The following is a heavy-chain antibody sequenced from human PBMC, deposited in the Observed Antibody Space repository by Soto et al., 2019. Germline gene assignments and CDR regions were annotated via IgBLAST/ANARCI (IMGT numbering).Heavy chain of an antibody. V-gene: IGHV4-4*07. CDR2: IYTSGTT. CDR1: GGSISSYY. Sequence: PSDTLSLTCSVSGGSISSYYWTWIRKPAGKGLEGIGRIYTSGTTNCNPSLESRVTMSVDTSKNQFSLRLSSVTAADTAVYYCARGRGSTGKTYYFDXWGQGTLVTASX. D-gene: IGHD1-1*01. J-gene: IGHJ4*02. CDR3: ARGRGSTGKTYYFDX.